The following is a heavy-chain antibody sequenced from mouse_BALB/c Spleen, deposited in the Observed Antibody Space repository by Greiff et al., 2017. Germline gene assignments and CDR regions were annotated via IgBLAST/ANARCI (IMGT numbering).Heavy chain of an antibody. CDR2: IYPFNGGT. D-gene: IGHD2-4*01. J-gene: IGHJ4*01. CDR1: GYTFTDYY. Sequence: VQLQQSGPELVKSGTSVKISCTASGYTFTDYYMHCVQQSHGKGLEWIGYIYPFNGGTDYNQKFKSKATMTVDKSSSTEYMELHNLTSEDSAVYYCARYPLYDYDGVGDYWGQGTSVTVSS. V-gene: IGHV1-34*01. CDR3: ARYPLYDYDGVGDY.